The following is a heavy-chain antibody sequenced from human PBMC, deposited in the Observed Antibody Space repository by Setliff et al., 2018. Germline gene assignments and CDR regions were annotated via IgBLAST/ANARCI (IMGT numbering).Heavy chain of an antibody. CDR2: ISAYTGNT. CDR3: VIPFCAGATCPPS. Sequence: GASVKVSCKASGYTFSHSGITWVRQAPGQGLEWMGWISAYTGNTNYAPKLQGRVTMTTDASTSTAYMELRGLTSDDTAVYYCVIPFCAGATCPPSWGQGTQVTVSS. V-gene: IGHV1-18*01. J-gene: IGHJ4*02. CDR1: GYTFSHSG. D-gene: IGHD2-21*01.